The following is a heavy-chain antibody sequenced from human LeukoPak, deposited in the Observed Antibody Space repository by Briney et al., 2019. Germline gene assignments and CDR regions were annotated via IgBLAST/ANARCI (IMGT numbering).Heavy chain of an antibody. CDR1: GFTVTSNY. CDR2: IESGGST. Sequence: AGSLSLSCAASGFTVTSNYMSWVCHPPGKGLEWDSVIESGGSTYYAGYVKGRLTISRHNYKNTLYLHMNSLRAEDTAVYYCASESPVRGGWCGGFDYWGQGTLVTVSS. D-gene: IGHD6-19*01. V-gene: IGHV3-53*04. CDR3: ASESPVRGGWCGGFDY. J-gene: IGHJ4*02.